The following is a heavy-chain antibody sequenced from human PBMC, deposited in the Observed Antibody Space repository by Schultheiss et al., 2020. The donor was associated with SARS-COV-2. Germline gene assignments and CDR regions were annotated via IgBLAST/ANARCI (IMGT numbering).Heavy chain of an antibody. CDR3: AGGSGWSRFDY. CDR2: VYYSGIT. D-gene: IGHD6-13*01. Sequence: SQTLSLTCTVSGGSISSYYWSWIRQPPGKGLEWIGYVYYSGITNYNPSLKSRVTISMDTSANQFSLQLSSVTAAETAVYYCAGGSGWSRFDYWGRGTLVTVSS. CDR1: GGSISSYY. V-gene: IGHV4-59*08. J-gene: IGHJ4*02.